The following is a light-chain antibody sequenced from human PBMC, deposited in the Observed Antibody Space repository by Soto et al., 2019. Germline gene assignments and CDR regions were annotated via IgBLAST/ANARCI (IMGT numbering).Light chain of an antibody. CDR1: SSDVSGNDH. CDR3: NSYAGDNMLI. Sequence: QSALTQPASVSGSPGQSITISCTGTSSDVSGNDHVSWYQQHPGKAPKLMIYEVSNRPSGVSNRFSGSKSGFTASLTVSGLQAEDAADYYCNSYAGDNMLIFGGGTKLTVL. J-gene: IGLJ2*01. CDR2: EVS. V-gene: IGLV2-14*01.